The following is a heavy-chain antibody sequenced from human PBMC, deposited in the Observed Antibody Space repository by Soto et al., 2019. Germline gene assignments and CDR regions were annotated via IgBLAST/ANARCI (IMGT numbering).Heavy chain of an antibody. CDR1: GFTFSSYS. CDR2: ISSSSSYI. J-gene: IGHJ3*02. CDR3: ARDPGALGYCSSTSCYGI. D-gene: IGHD2-2*01. Sequence: GGSLRLSCAASGFTFSSYSMNWVRQAPGKGLEWVSSISSSSSYIYYADSVKGRFTISRDNAKNSLYLQMNSLRAEDTAVYYCARDPGALGYCSSTSCYGIWGQGTMVTVSS. V-gene: IGHV3-21*01.